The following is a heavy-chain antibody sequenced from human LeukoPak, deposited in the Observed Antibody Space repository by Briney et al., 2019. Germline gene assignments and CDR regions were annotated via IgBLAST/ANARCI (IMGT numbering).Heavy chain of an antibody. Sequence: ASVKVSCKASGYIFSSHALHWVRQAPGQRLEWMGWITAGNGNTKYSQKFQSRVTITRDTSASAAYLELSSLRSEDTAVYYCARIYSVYDIQDSWGQGTLVTVSS. CDR3: ARIYSVYDIQDS. CDR1: GYIFSSHA. D-gene: IGHD5/OR15-5a*01. V-gene: IGHV1-3*01. J-gene: IGHJ5*01. CDR2: ITAGNGNT.